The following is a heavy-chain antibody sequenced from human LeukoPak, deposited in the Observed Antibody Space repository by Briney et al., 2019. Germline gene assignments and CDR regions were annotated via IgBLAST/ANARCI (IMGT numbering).Heavy chain of an antibody. Sequence: TSETLSLTCTVSGGSISSYYWSWIRQPPGKGLEYIGYVYYSGSTNYNPSLKGRVTISVDTSKNQFSLKLSSVTAADTAVYYCARMAPCGDYIHDYWGQGTLVTVSS. V-gene: IGHV4-59*01. D-gene: IGHD2-21*02. CDR2: VYYSGST. CDR3: ARMAPCGDYIHDY. CDR1: GGSISSYY. J-gene: IGHJ4*02.